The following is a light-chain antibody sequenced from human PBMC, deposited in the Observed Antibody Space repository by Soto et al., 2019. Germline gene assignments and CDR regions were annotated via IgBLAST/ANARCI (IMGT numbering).Light chain of an antibody. Sequence: DIQMTQSPSSVSAPVGDRVTITCRATEVISQWLAWYQQKPGKPPRLLLYAASTLLNGVPSRFSGSGFGTDFTLAINSLQPEDSVTYYCQQANSFPQTCGLGIKVEIK. V-gene: IGKV1-12*01. J-gene: IGKJ1*01. CDR3: QQANSFPQT. CDR2: AAS. CDR1: EVISQW.